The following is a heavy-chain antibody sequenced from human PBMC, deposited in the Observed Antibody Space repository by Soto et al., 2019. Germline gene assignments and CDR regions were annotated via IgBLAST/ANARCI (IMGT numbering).Heavy chain of an antibody. Sequence: SETLSLTCTVSGGSISSYYWSWIRQPPGKGLEWIGYIYYSGSTNYNPSLKSRVTISVDTSKNQFSLKLSSVTAADTAVYYCAGLNCSGGSCYEIKWSDWFDPWGQGTLVTVSS. CDR2: IYYSGST. J-gene: IGHJ5*02. D-gene: IGHD2-15*01. V-gene: IGHV4-59*08. CDR3: AGLNCSGGSCYEIKWSDWFDP. CDR1: GGSISSYY.